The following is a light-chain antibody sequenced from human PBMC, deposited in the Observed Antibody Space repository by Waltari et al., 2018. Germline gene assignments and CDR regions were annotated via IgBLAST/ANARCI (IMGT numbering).Light chain of an antibody. CDR3: AAWDDSLNGRWV. J-gene: IGLJ3*02. V-gene: IGLV1-44*01. CDR1: ASNIGINL. CDR2: RSA. Sequence: QSVLTQPPSVSGTPGQRVTISCSGSASNIGINLVNWYQQFPGKAPKLLIYRSAQRPSGAPDRFSGSKSGTSASLAISGLQSEDEADYYCAAWDDSLNGRWVFGGGTKVTVL.